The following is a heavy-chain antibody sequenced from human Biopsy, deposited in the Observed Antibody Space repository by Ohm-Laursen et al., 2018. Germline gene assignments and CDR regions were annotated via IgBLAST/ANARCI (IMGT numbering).Heavy chain of an antibody. J-gene: IGHJ5*01. Sequence: SLRLSCAASGVTLSGYAMNWVRQAPGKGLEWVSSISASSSYIHYADSVKGRFTVSRDNAKNSLYLQMNSLRAADTAIYYCATELLPPGVGGPWLDSWGQGTPITVS. CDR1: GVTLSGYA. CDR2: ISASSSYI. CDR3: ATELLPPGVGGPWLDS. V-gene: IGHV3-21*06. D-gene: IGHD3-16*01.